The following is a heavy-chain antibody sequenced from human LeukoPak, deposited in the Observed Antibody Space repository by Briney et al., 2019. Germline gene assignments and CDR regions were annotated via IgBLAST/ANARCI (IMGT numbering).Heavy chain of an antibody. CDR2: IIPIFGTA. CDR3: ARVSDGFGDPALYYYMDV. D-gene: IGHD3-10*01. J-gene: IGHJ6*03. Sequence: ASVKVSCKASGGTFSSYAISWVRQAPGQGLEWVGRIIPIFGTANYAQKFQGRVTITTDESTSTAYMELSSLRSEDTAVYYCARVSDGFGDPALYYYMDVWGKGTTVTVSS. CDR1: GGTFSSYA. V-gene: IGHV1-69*05.